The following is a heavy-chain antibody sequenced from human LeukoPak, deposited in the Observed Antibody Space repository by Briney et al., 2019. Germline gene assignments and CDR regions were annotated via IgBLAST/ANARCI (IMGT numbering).Heavy chain of an antibody. Sequence: SVKVSCKASGGTFSSYAISWVRQAPGQGLEWMGGIIPIFGTANYAQKFQGRVTITADESTSTAYMELSSLRSEDTAVYYCASSDYGDLYYFDYWGQGTLVTVSS. J-gene: IGHJ4*02. CDR2: IIPIFGTA. D-gene: IGHD4-17*01. V-gene: IGHV1-69*13. CDR3: ASSDYGDLYYFDY. CDR1: GGTFSSYA.